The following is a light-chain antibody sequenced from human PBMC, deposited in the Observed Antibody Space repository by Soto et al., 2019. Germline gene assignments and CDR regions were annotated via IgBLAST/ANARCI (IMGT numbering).Light chain of an antibody. CDR2: DVS. Sequence: QSVLSKPSSASGARGQSNAISYTGISSGVGSYNSVSWYQQHQRKAPKLMIYDVSNRPSGVSDRFSGSTSGNTASLTISGLQAEDEADYFCNSYTSSSTYVFGTGTKVTVL. CDR3: NSYTSSSTYV. J-gene: IGLJ1*01. CDR1: SSGVGSYNS. V-gene: IGLV2-14*03.